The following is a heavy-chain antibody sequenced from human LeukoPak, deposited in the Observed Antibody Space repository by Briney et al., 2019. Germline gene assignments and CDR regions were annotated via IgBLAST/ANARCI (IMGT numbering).Heavy chain of an antibody. J-gene: IGHJ3*02. CDR2: FDPEDGET. Sequence: GASVKVSCKVSGYTLTELSMHWVRQAPGKGLGWMGGFDPEDGETIYAQKFQGRVTMTEDTSTDTAYMELSSLRSEDTAVYYCATAVSVVAAKDNDAFDIWGQGTMVTVSS. CDR1: GYTLTELS. V-gene: IGHV1-24*01. CDR3: ATAVSVVAAKDNDAFDI. D-gene: IGHD2-15*01.